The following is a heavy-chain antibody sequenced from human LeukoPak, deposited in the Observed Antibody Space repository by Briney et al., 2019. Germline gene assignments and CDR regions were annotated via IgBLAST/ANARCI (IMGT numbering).Heavy chain of an antibody. CDR1: GFTFSSYE. J-gene: IGHJ6*03. CDR2: ISSSSSYI. CDR3: ARARAYSYGYNYYYYMDV. D-gene: IGHD5-18*01. Sequence: GGSLRLSCAASGFTFSSYEMNWVRQAPGKGLEWVSSISSSSSYIYYADSVKGRFTISRDNAKNSLYLQMNSLRAEDTAVYYCARARAYSYGYNYYYYMDVWGKGTTVTVSS. V-gene: IGHV3-21*01.